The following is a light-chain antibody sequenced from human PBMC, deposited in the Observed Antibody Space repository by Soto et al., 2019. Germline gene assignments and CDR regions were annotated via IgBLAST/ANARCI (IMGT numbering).Light chain of an antibody. CDR2: DVS. CDR3: TSYTSSSTVV. CDR1: SSDDGGYNY. J-gene: IGLJ2*01. Sequence: QSALTQPASVSGSPGQSISISCTGTSSDDGGYNYVSWYQHHPGKAPKLMIYDVSNRPSGVSNRFSGSKSGNTASLTISGLQAEDEAHYYCTSYTSSSTVVFGGGTKVTVL. V-gene: IGLV2-14*03.